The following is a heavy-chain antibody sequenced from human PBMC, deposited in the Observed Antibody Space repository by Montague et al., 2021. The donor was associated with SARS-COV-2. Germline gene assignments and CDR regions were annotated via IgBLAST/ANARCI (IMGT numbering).Heavy chain of an antibody. J-gene: IGHJ4*02. CDR3: ARPYGYSFDY. D-gene: IGHD4-17*01. V-gene: IGHV4-39*01. CDR2: FYYAGST. Sequence: SETLSLTCTVSGGSVSRISSHWGWLRPPPGKGLEYIGSFYYAGSTHYNPSLRSRVTIYVHTNNDPFALKMNAATAAATAEYFCARPYGYSFDYWGQGTLVTVSA. CDR1: GGSVSRISSH.